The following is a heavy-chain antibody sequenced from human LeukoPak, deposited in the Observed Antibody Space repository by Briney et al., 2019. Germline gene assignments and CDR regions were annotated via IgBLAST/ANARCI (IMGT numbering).Heavy chain of an antibody. D-gene: IGHD5-12*01. V-gene: IGHV1-18*01. CDR2: ISAYNGNT. Sequence: ASVKVSCKASGYTFTSYGISWVRQAPGQGLEWMGGISAYNGNTNYAQKLQGRVTMTTDTSTSTAYMELRSLRSDDTAVYYCARHRGYSGYDYSFDYWGQGTLVTVSS. CDR1: GYTFTSYG. CDR3: ARHRGYSGYDYSFDY. J-gene: IGHJ4*02.